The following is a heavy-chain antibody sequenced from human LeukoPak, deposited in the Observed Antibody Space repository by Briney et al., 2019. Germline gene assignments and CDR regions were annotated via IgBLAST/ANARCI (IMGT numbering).Heavy chain of an antibody. D-gene: IGHD6-13*01. CDR2: ISGSGGST. CDR1: GFTFSSYA. Sequence: GGSLRLSCAASGFTFSSYAMSWVRQAPGKGLEWVSAISGSGGSTYYADSAKGRFTISRDNSKNTLYLQMNSLRAEDTAVYYCVKGRISEDGLDFWGQGTLVTVSS. V-gene: IGHV3-23*01. J-gene: IGHJ4*02. CDR3: VKGRISEDGLDF.